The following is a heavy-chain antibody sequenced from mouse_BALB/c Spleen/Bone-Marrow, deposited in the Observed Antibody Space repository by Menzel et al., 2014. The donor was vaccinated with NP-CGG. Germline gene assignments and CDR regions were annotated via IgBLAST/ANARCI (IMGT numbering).Heavy chain of an antibody. J-gene: IGHJ3*01. CDR3: ARGGNYGWFAY. Sequence: VQLQQSGAELVKPGASVKLSCTASGFNIKDTYMHWVKQRPEQVLEWIGRIDPANGDIIYDPKFQGKATITADTSSNTASLQLSSLTSEDTAVYYCARGGNYGWFAYWGQGTLVTVSA. CDR2: IDPANGDI. V-gene: IGHV14-3*02. D-gene: IGHD2-1*01. CDR1: GFNIKDTY.